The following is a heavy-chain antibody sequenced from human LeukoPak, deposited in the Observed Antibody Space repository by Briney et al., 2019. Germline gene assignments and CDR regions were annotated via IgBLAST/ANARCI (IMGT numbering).Heavy chain of an antibody. V-gene: IGHV3-30*03. D-gene: IGHD6-13*01. CDR2: ISYDGSNK. CDR3: ASNENIAAAGTFPGAFDI. CDR1: GFTFSSYS. J-gene: IGHJ3*02. Sequence: GGSLRLSCAASGFTFSSYSMNWVRQAPGKGLEWVAVISYDGSNKYYADSVKGRFTISRDNSKNTLYLQMNSLRAEDTAVYYCASNENIAAAGTFPGAFDIWGQGTMVTVSS.